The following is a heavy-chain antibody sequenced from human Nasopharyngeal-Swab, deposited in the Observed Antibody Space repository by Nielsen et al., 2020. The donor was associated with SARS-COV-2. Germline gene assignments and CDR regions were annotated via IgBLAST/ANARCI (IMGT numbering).Heavy chain of an antibody. CDR2: ICYSGST. V-gene: IGHV4-30-4*01. CDR3: ARYSLWLPVNWFDP. D-gene: IGHD5-18*01. J-gene: IGHJ5*02. Sequence: PGKGLEWIGYICYSGSTYYNPSLKSRVTISVDTSKNQFSLKLSSVTAADTAVYYCARYSLWLPVNWFDPWGQGTLVTVSS.